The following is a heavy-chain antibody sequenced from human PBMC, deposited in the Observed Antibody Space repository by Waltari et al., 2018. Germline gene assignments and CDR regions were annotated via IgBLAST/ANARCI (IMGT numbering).Heavy chain of an antibody. J-gene: IGHJ2*01. Sequence: QLQLQESGPGLVKPSETLSLTCTVSGGSVSSSDYYWGWIRQPPGSGLEWISIINYSGTTYYNPSLRSRVTISVDTSKNHFSLNLISVTAADTAIYYCVRQVGSGYWYFDLWGRGTLVTVSS. CDR1: GGSVSSSDYY. D-gene: IGHD3-10*01. CDR3: VRQVGSGYWYFDL. V-gene: IGHV4-39*01. CDR2: INYSGTT.